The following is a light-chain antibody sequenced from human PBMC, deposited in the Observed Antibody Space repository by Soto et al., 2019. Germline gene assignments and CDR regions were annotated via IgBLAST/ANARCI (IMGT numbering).Light chain of an antibody. CDR2: TAS. Sequence: DIQMTQSPSSLSASIGDRVTLTCRASQTIMTYLNWYQQKPGEAPKLLIYTASTLQTGVPPRFSGTGSGTDFTLTISGLQHEDFATYYCQQSYSAPRTFGQGTKV. J-gene: IGKJ1*01. V-gene: IGKV1-39*01. CDR1: QTIMTY. CDR3: QQSYSAPRT.